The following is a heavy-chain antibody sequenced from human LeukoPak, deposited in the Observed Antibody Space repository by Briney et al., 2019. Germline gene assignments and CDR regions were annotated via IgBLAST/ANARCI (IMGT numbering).Heavy chain of an antibody. V-gene: IGHV4-34*01. CDR2: INHSGGT. CDR1: GGSFSGYY. D-gene: IGHD6-6*01. CDR3: ARGVELVWSDY. Sequence: SETLSLTCAVYGGSFSGYYWSRIRQPPGERLEWMGEINHSGGTSYNPSLQSRVPISVDKSKNQIPLMLSSITGADKAGCYFARGVELVWSDYWGQGTLVTVPS. J-gene: IGHJ4*02.